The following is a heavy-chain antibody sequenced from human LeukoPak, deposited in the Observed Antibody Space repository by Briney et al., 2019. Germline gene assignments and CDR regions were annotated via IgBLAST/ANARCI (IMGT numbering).Heavy chain of an antibody. CDR3: AKDLIAVAGEGYYYGMDV. Sequence: GGSLRLSCAVSGFTFSSYGMHWVRQAPGKGLEWVAVISYDGSNKYYADSVKGRFTISRDNSKNTLYLQMNSLRAEDTAVYYCAKDLIAVAGEGYYYGMDVWGQGTTVTVSS. J-gene: IGHJ6*02. D-gene: IGHD6-19*01. CDR2: ISYDGSNK. V-gene: IGHV3-30*18. CDR1: GFTFSSYG.